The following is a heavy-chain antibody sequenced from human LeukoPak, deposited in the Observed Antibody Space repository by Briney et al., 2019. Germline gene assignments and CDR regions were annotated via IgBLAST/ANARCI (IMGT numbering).Heavy chain of an antibody. V-gene: IGHV1-18*01. CDR2: ISAYNGNT. CDR3: ARSAFVEMATIAPYFDY. Sequence: ASVKVSCKASGYTFTSYGISWVRQAPGQGLEWMGWISAYNGNTNYAQKLQGRVTMTTDTSTSTAYMELRSLRSDDTAVYYCARSAFVEMATIAPYFDYWGQGTLVTVSS. CDR1: GYTFTSYG. D-gene: IGHD5-24*01. J-gene: IGHJ4*02.